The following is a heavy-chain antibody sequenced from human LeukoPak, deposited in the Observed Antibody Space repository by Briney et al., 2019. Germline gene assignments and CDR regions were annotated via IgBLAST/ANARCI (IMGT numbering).Heavy chain of an antibody. CDR2: INHTGSA. Sequence: PSETLSLTCAVYGGYFRNYYWTWIRQPPGQGLEWIGEINHTGSADSNPSLKNRVTISVDTSKNQISLKLSSVTAADTAVYYCARGYVGFYYGSGTYYYGMDVWGQGTTVTVSS. CDR3: ARGYVGFYYGSGTYYYGMDV. V-gene: IGHV4-34*01. CDR1: GGYFRNYY. D-gene: IGHD3-10*01. J-gene: IGHJ6*02.